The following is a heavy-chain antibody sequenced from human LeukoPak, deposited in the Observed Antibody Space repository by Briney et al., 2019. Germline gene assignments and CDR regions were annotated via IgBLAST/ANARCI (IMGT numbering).Heavy chain of an antibody. CDR1: GGSSSSYY. J-gene: IGHJ4*02. CDR2: IYHSGST. Sequence: SETLSLTCTVSGGSSSSYYWSWIRQQPGKGLEWIGYIYHSGSTYYNPSLKSRVTISVDRSKNQFSLKLSSVTAADTAVYYCARGGLADYYGSGSYYYFDYWGQGTLVTLSS. V-gene: IGHV4-59*12. D-gene: IGHD3-10*01. CDR3: ARGGLADYYGSGSYYYFDY.